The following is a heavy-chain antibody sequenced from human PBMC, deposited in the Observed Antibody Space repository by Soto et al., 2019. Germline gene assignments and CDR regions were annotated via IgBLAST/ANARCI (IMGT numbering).Heavy chain of an antibody. Sequence: QGQLVESGGGVVQPGRSLRLSCVASGFDFKTYGMHWVRQAPGKGLEWVAVIGFDGTNIPYSDSVRGRFSISRDNSKNTVSLQMNSLRVEDRALDYCVRTACVINNCSYRGIRWGQGTLVTV. CDR2: IGFDGTNI. V-gene: IGHV3-33*01. D-gene: IGHD1-26*01. J-gene: IGHJ4*02. CDR3: VRTACVINNCSYRGIR. CDR1: GFDFKTYG.